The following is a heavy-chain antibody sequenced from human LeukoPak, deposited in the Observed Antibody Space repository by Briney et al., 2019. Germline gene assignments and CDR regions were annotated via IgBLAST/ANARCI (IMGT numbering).Heavy chain of an antibody. J-gene: IGHJ3*02. CDR1: RDTFTIND. CDR3: ARVTAGGTWTFDI. CDR2: MNPNSGNT. V-gene: IGHV1-8*01. Sequence: ASVKVSCKASRDTFTINDINWVRQATGQGLEWMGWMNPNSGNTGYAQKFQGRVTMTRNTSISTAYMELTDPRSEDTAVYYCARVTAGGTWTFDIWGQGTTVTVSS. D-gene: IGHD6-13*01.